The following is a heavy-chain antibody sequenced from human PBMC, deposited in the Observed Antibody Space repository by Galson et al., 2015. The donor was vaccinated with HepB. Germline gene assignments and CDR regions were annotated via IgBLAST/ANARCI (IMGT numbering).Heavy chain of an antibody. CDR1: GFTFSNAW. J-gene: IGHJ2*01. D-gene: IGHD3-22*01. V-gene: IGHV3-30*18. Sequence: SLRLSCAASGFTFSNAWMNWVRQAPGKGLEWVAVISYDGSNKYYADSVKGRFTISRDNSKNTLYLQMNSLRAEDRAVYYCAKDGRYYDSSGLDWYFDLWGRGTLVTVSS. CDR3: AKDGRYYDSSGLDWYFDL. CDR2: ISYDGSNK.